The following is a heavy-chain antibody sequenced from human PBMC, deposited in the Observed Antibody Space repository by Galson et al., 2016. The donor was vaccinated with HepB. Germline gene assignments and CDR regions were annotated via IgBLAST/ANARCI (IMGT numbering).Heavy chain of an antibody. Sequence: LRLSCAASGFTFSSHGMHWVRQAPGKGLEWLAVIWYGDVNIKVYADSVKGRFTISRDNSKNTLFLQMNSLRADDTAVYYCARGTTESDYPSYYGLDVWGQGATVTVSS. CDR2: IWYGDVNIK. CDR3: ARGTTESDYPSYYGLDV. CDR1: GFTFSSHG. V-gene: IGHV3-33*01. J-gene: IGHJ6*02. D-gene: IGHD4-11*01.